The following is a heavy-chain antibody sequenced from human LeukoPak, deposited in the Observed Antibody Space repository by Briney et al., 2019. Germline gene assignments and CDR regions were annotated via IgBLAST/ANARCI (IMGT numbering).Heavy chain of an antibody. CDR2: ISYDGSYK. D-gene: IGHD1-26*01. CDR1: GFTFNSYA. V-gene: IGHV3-30*18. J-gene: IGHJ4*02. Sequence: GGSLRLSCVASGFTFNSYAMHWVRQTPGKGLEWVAEISYDGSYKEYAGSVKGRFTISRDNSENTLYLQMNSLRPHDTAVYYCAKDGSYSGSYLPDYWGQGTPVTVSS. CDR3: AKDGSYSGSYLPDY.